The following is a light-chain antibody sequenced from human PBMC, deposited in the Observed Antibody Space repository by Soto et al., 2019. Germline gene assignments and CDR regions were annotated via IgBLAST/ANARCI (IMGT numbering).Light chain of an antibody. CDR2: TAS. Sequence: DIQMNQSPSSLSASVGDTVTITCRTSQSINIYLNWYQQKSGRAPSLLIFTASNLEAGVPSRFSGSGSGTEFTLTISSLQVEDSGTYYCQQSFYSDGYSFGPGTTLEIK. CDR3: QQSFYSDGYS. V-gene: IGKV1-39*01. J-gene: IGKJ2*01. CDR1: QSINIY.